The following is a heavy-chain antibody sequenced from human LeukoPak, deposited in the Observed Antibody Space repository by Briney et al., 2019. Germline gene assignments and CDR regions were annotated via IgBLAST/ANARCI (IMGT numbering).Heavy chain of an antibody. CDR1: GFTFNNYI. V-gene: IGHV3-30-3*01. CDR2: ISYDGSNK. D-gene: IGHD3-22*01. CDR3: ARQAMIVVTTHAFDI. Sequence: GGSLRLSCEVSGFTFNNYIMHWVRQAPGKGLEWVAVISYDGSNKYYADSVKGRFTISRDNSKNTLYLQMNSLRAEDTAVYYCARQAMIVVTTHAFDIWGQGTMVTVSS. J-gene: IGHJ3*02.